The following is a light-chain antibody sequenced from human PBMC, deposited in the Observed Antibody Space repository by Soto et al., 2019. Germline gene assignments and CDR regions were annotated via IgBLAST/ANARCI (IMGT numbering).Light chain of an antibody. CDR1: QSISSR. J-gene: IGKJ1*01. Sequence: GDRVTITCRASQSISSRLAWYQQKPGKAPKVLIYAASSLESGVPSRFSGSGSGTEFTLTITSLQPDDFATYYCQQYNTYWTFGQGTKVEIK. CDR3: QQYNTYWT. V-gene: IGKV1-5*01. CDR2: AAS.